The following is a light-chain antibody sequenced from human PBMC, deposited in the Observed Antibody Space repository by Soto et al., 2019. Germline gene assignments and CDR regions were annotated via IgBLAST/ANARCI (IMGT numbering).Light chain of an antibody. CDR3: QQYDTAWT. Sequence: PSTLTASVGDRVTITCRASQSISTWLAWYQQKPGKAPKLLIYTASSLESGVPSRFSGSGSGTEFTLTISSLQPDDFATYYCQQYDTAWTFGQGTKVDIK. CDR1: QSISTW. J-gene: IGKJ1*01. V-gene: IGKV1-5*03. CDR2: TAS.